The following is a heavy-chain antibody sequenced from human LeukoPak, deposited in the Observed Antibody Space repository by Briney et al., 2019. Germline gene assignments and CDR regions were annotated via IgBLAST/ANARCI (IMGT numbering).Heavy chain of an antibody. D-gene: IGHD1-26*01. Sequence: PGGSLRLSCAASGFTFSAFAFHWVRQASGKGLEWVGRIRSKAHNYATVYAASVKGRFTISRDDSKNATYLQMNSLKTEDTAVYYCTRVFLKSYSDAFDIWGQGTMVTVSS. CDR2: IRSKAHNYAT. V-gene: IGHV3-73*01. CDR3: TRVFLKSYSDAFDI. J-gene: IGHJ3*02. CDR1: GFTFSAFA.